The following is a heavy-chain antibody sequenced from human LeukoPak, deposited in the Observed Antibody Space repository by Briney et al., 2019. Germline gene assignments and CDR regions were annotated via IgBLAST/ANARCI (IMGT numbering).Heavy chain of an antibody. CDR2: IKQDGNEK. Sequence: GGSLRLSCAASGFTFNNYWMSWVRQAPGKGLEWVAHIKQDGNEKYYVDSVNGRFTISRDNAKNSLYLQMNSLRAEDTAVYYCSKSGGPGSWEGFEWGQGTLVTVSS. D-gene: IGHD3-10*01. CDR3: SKSGGPGSWEGFE. V-gene: IGHV3-7*01. CDR1: GFTFNNYW. J-gene: IGHJ4*02.